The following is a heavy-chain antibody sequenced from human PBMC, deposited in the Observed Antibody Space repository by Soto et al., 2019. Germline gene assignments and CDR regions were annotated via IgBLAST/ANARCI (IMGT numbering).Heavy chain of an antibody. CDR1: GYTFTSYA. D-gene: IGHD2-15*01. J-gene: IGHJ3*02. CDR2: INAGNGNT. Sequence: EASVKVSCKASGYTFTSYAMHWVRQAPGQRLEWMGWINAGNGNTKYSQKFQGRVTITRDTSASTAYMELSSLRSEDTAVYYCARRGYCSGGSCYSSHDAFDIWGQGTMVTVSS. V-gene: IGHV1-3*01. CDR3: ARRGYCSGGSCYSSHDAFDI.